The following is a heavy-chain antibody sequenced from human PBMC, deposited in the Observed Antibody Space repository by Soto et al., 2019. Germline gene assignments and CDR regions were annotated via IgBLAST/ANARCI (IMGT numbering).Heavy chain of an antibody. D-gene: IGHD3-3*01. Sequence: PSETLSLTCTVSGGSISSYYWSWIRQPPGKGLEWIGYIYYSGSTNYNPSLKSRVTISVDTSKNQFSLKLSSVTAADTAVYYCARPVGAVNVLRFLEWPNWFDPWGQGTLVTVSS. CDR3: ARPVGAVNVLRFLEWPNWFDP. CDR2: IYYSGST. CDR1: GGSISSYY. V-gene: IGHV4-59*01. J-gene: IGHJ5*02.